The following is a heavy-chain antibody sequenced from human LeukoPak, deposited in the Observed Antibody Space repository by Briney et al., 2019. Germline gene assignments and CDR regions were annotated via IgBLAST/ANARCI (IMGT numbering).Heavy chain of an antibody. CDR3: AKGLGNGPDAFDI. J-gene: IGHJ3*02. CDR1: GFTFSSYA. Sequence: GGSLRLSCAASGFTFSSYAMTWVRQAPGKGLEWVSAISGSGGSTYYADSVKGRFTISRDNSKNTLYLQMNSLRAEDTAVYYRAKGLGNGPDAFDIWGQGTMVTVSS. V-gene: IGHV3-23*01. D-gene: IGHD7-27*01. CDR2: ISGSGGST.